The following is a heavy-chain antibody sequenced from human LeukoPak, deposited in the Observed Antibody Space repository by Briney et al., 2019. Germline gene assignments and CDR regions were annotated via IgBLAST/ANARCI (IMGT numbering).Heavy chain of an antibody. V-gene: IGHV1-69*06. J-gene: IGHJ4*02. CDR1: GGTFSSYA. CDR3: AKDDGWDSSGFPLYYFDY. Sequence: GASVKVSCKASGGTFSSYAISWVRQAPGQGLEWMGGIIPIFGTANYAQKFQGRVTITADKSTSTAYMELSSLRSEDTAVYYCAKDDGWDSSGFPLYYFDYWGQGTLVTVSS. CDR2: IIPIFGTA. D-gene: IGHD3-22*01.